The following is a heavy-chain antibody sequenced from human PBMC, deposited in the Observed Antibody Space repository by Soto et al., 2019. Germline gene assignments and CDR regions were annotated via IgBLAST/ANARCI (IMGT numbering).Heavy chain of an antibody. CDR2: IYYSGST. CDR3: AREGYCSSTSCYRGGDY. J-gene: IGHJ4*02. Sequence: QVQLQESGPGLVKPSETLSLTCTVSGGSVSSGSYYWNWIRQPPGKGLEWIGYIYYSGSTNYNPSLKRRVTISVDTSKNRFSLKLSSVTAADTAVYYCAREGYCSSTSCYRGGDYWGQGTLVTVSS. CDR1: GGSVSSGSYY. V-gene: IGHV4-61*01. D-gene: IGHD2-2*02.